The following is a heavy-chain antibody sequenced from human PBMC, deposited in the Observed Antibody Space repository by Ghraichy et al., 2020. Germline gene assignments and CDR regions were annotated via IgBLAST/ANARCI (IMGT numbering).Heavy chain of an antibody. CDR3: ARHDSSGQAEDF. Sequence: GGSLRLSCAASGLTFSDYYMSWIRQAPGKGLEWISYISSSSSYTNYADSVKGRFTISRDNAKKSLYLQMNSLSAGDTAVYYCARHDSSGQAEDFWGQGTLVTVSS. D-gene: IGHD3-22*01. V-gene: IGHV3-11*06. CDR2: ISSSSSYT. J-gene: IGHJ4*02. CDR1: GLTFSDYY.